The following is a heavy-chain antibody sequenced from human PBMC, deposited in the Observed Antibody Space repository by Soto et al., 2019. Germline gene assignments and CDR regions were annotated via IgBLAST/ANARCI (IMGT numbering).Heavy chain of an antibody. CDR2: IYYTGST. CDR3: ARGFAVGWYTYYFDY. J-gene: IGHJ4*02. V-gene: IGHV4-59*08. D-gene: IGHD6-19*01. Sequence: PSETLSLTCTVSGGSISSYYWSWIRQPPGKGLEWIGYIYYTGSTNYNPSLKSRVTMSVDTSKNQFFLTLNSVTAADTAVYYCARGFAVGWYTYYFDYWGQGPLVTVSS. CDR1: GGSISSYY.